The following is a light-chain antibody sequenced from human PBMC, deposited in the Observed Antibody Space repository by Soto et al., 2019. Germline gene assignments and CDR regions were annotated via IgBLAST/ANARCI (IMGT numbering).Light chain of an antibody. J-gene: IGLJ1*01. Sequence: QSVLMQPPSVSAAPGHEVTISCSGDSSNTGNNFVSWYQHLPRTAPKLVIYDNTRRPSEIPDRFSGSRSGTSATLIITGLQTGDEAEYYCGTWDTSLSGSVFFGSGTKVTVL. CDR2: DNT. CDR1: SSNTGNNF. CDR3: GTWDTSLSGSVF. V-gene: IGLV1-51*01.